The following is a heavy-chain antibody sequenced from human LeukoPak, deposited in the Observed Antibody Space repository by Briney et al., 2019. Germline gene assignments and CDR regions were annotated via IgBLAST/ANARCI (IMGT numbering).Heavy chain of an antibody. CDR1: GFSFSNAW. CDR3: ARTYSSGWFDF. D-gene: IGHD6-19*01. J-gene: IGHJ5*01. CDR2: ISSSSSYI. V-gene: IGHV3-21*01. Sequence: GGSLRLSCATSGFSFSNAWMNWVRQAPGKGLEWVSSISSSSSYIYYADSMKGRFTISRDNAKNSLYLQMNSLRAEDTAVYYCARTYSSGWFDFWGQGTLVTVSS.